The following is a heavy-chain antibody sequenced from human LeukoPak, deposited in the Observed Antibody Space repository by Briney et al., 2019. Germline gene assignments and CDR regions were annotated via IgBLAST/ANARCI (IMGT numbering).Heavy chain of an antibody. V-gene: IGHV1-46*01. CDR1: GYAFSNYY. CDR2: INPSGGSP. CDR3: ARVPKVGAIRLDY. D-gene: IGHD1-26*01. J-gene: IGHJ4*02. Sequence: ASVKVSCKAFGYAFSNYYIHWVRQAPGQGLEWMGFINPSGGSPSYAQKFQGRVTMTWDTSPSTVHMDLNSLTFEDTALYYCARVPKVGAIRLDYWGQGTLVTVSS.